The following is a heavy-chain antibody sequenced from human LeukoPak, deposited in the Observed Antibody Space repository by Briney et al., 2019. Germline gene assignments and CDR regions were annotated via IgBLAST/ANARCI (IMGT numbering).Heavy chain of an antibody. V-gene: IGHV4-34*01. CDR1: GGSFSGYY. D-gene: IGHD5-18*01. J-gene: IGHJ4*02. Sequence: LETLSLTCAVYGGSFSGYYWSWIRQPPGKGLEWIGEINHSGSTNYNPSLKSRVTISVDTSKNQFSLKLSSVTAADTAVYYCARYSYGGFDYWGQGTLVTVSS. CDR2: INHSGST. CDR3: ARYSYGGFDY.